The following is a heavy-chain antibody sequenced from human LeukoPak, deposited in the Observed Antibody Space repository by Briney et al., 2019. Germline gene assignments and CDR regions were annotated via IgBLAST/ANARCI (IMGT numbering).Heavy chain of an antibody. CDR2: ISGSGSTI. J-gene: IGHJ6*03. D-gene: IGHD3-10*01. CDR1: GFTFSSYE. V-gene: IGHV3-48*03. Sequence: GGSLRLSCVASGFTFSSYEMNWVRQAPGKGLEWVSYISGSGSTIYYADSVKGRFTISRDNAKNSLYLQMNSLRVEDTAVYYCARSTITMVRGVIKTTTTWYSYYYMDVWGKGTTVTVSS. CDR3: ARSTITMVRGVIKTTTTWYSYYYMDV.